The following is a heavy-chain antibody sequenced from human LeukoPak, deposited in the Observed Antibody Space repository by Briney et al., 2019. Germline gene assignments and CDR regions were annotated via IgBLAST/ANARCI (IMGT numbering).Heavy chain of an antibody. V-gene: IGHV3-21*01. CDR3: ARLDSGWYMYYFDY. Sequence: GGSLRLSCAASGFTFSSYSMNWVRQAPGKGLEWVSSISSSGSYIYYADSVKGRFTISRDNAKNSLYLQMNSLRAEDTAVYYCARLDSGWYMYYFDYWGQGTLVTVSS. D-gene: IGHD6-19*01. CDR2: ISSSGSYI. J-gene: IGHJ4*02. CDR1: GFTFSSYS.